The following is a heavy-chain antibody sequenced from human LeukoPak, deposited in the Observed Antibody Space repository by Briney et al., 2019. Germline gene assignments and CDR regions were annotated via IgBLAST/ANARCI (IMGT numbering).Heavy chain of an antibody. Sequence: SETLSLTCTVSGGSISSSSYYWSWIRQPPGKGLEWIGEINHSGSTNYNPSLKSRVTISVDTSKNQFSLKLSSVTAADTAVYYCARAPRGKGFDYWGQGTLVTVSS. J-gene: IGHJ4*02. CDR3: ARAPRGKGFDY. CDR1: GGSISSSSYY. V-gene: IGHV4-39*07. CDR2: INHSGST.